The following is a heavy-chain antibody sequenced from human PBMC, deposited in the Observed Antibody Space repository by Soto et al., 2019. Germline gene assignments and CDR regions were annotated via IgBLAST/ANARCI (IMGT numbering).Heavy chain of an antibody. CDR2: MNPNSGNT. CDR3: ERGYCSGGCYDYYYYDMDV. V-gene: IGHV1-8*01. CDR1: GDGFTMHD. D-gene: IGHD2-21*02. Sequence: ASVKVSCKASGDGFTMHDLNLVRQATGQGLEWMGWMNPNSGNTGYAQKFQGRVTMTRNTSLSTAYMELSSLRSEDTAVYFCERGYCSGGCYDYYYYDMDVCGQGTTVTV. J-gene: IGHJ6*02.